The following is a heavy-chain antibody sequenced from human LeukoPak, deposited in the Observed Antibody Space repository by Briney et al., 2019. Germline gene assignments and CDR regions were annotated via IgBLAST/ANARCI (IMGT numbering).Heavy chain of an antibody. D-gene: IGHD1-26*01. J-gene: IGHJ4*02. Sequence: GGSLRLSCAASGFTFSSYWMSWVRQAPGKGLEWVANIKQDGSAKNYGDSVKGRFAISRDNAKNSLYLQMNSLRVEDTAVYYCAKDLGGRDGSYCFDYWGQGTLVTVSS. CDR2: IKQDGSAK. CDR1: GFTFSSYW. V-gene: IGHV3-7*01. CDR3: AKDLGGRDGSYCFDY.